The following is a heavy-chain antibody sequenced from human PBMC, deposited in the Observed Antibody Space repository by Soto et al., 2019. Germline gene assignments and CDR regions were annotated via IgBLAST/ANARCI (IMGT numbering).Heavy chain of an antibody. CDR3: ARAMVEVTDHHRLDAFDM. J-gene: IGHJ3*02. Sequence: PGGSLRLSCAASGFIVRDNFMIWVRQAPGKGLEWVSALYRGGVAYYADAVKGRFIISRDNPENTLYLQMTSLRADDSAIYYCARAMVEVTDHHRLDAFDMWGQGTVVTVSS. V-gene: IGHV3-53*01. CDR2: LYRGGVA. CDR1: GFIVRDNF. D-gene: IGHD2-21*02.